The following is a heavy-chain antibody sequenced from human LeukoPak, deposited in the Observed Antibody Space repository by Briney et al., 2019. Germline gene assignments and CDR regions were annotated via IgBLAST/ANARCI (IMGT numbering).Heavy chain of an antibody. CDR3: ARVTGEDYYGSGSYYWFDP. CDR2: SYSGGST. CDR1: GGSISSGSYY. D-gene: IGHD3-10*01. J-gene: IGHJ5*02. V-gene: IGHV4-61*02. Sequence: PSETLSLTCTVSGGSISSGSYYWGWIRQPAGKGLEWIVRSYSGGSTNDNPSLKSRVTKSVHTSKNQFSLKLSSVTAADTAVYYCARVTGEDYYGSGSYYWFDPWGQGTLVTVSS.